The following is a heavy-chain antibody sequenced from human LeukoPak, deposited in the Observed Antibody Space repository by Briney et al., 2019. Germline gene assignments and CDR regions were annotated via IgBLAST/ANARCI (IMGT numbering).Heavy chain of an antibody. Sequence: GGSLRLSCAASGFTFSSYGMHWVRQALGKGLEWVAVISYDGSNKYYADSVKGRFTISRDNSKNTLYLQMNSLRAEDTAVYYCAKGGSNYYYYGMDVWGKGTTVTVSS. CDR1: GFTFSSYG. V-gene: IGHV3-30*18. J-gene: IGHJ6*04. CDR2: ISYDGSNK. CDR3: AKGGSNYYYYGMDV. D-gene: IGHD3-16*01.